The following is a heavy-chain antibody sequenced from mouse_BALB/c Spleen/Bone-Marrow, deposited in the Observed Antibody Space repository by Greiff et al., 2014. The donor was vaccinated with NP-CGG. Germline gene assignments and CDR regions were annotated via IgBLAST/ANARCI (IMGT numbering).Heavy chain of an antibody. CDR1: GYTFTDYE. J-gene: IGHJ4*01. Sequence: VKLQESGAELVRPGASVTLSCKASGYTFTDYEMHWVKQTPVHGLEWIGAIDPETGGTAYNQKFKGKATLTADKSSSTAYMELRSLTSEDSAVYYCRAYYRYDGYAIDYWGQGTSVTVSS. CDR2: IDPETGGT. V-gene: IGHV1-15*01. D-gene: IGHD2-14*01. CDR3: RAYYRYDGYAIDY.